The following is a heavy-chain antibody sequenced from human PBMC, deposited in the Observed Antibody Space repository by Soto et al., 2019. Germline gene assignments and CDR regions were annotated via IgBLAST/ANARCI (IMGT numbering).Heavy chain of an antibody. CDR3: AKDRGGRGWFLAY. CDR2: ISGSGGNT. Sequence: EVQLLESGGGLGQPGGSLRLSCAASGFTFSSYAMSWSRQVPGKGLEWVAGISGSGGNTYYAGSVKGRFAISRDYSTHMVFLQMNSLRVEDTAVYFCAKDRGGRGWFLAYWGQGTLVTVSS. V-gene: IGHV3-23*01. D-gene: IGHD3-10*01. J-gene: IGHJ4*02. CDR1: GFTFSSYA.